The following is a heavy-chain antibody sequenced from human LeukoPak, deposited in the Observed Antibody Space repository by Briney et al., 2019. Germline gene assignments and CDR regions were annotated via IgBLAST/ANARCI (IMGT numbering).Heavy chain of an antibody. Sequence: SGGSLRLSCAASGFTFSNAWMSWVRQAPGKGLEWVAIISYDGSNEFYADSVKGRFTISRDNSKNTLYLQMNSLRVEDTAVYYCAKDIGSGWFPQGEYWGQGTLVTVSS. J-gene: IGHJ4*02. V-gene: IGHV3-30*18. CDR2: ISYDGSNE. CDR1: GFTFSNAW. D-gene: IGHD6-19*01. CDR3: AKDIGSGWFPQGEY.